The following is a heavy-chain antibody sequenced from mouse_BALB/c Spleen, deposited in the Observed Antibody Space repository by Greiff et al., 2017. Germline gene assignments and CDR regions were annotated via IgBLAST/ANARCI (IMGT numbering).Heavy chain of an antibody. V-gene: IGHV3-2*02. CDR1: GYSITSDYA. J-gene: IGHJ2*01. CDR3: ARNGRIPFDY. CDR2: ISYSGST. Sequence: EVQRVESGPGLVKPSQSLSLTCTVTGYSITSDYAWNWIRQFPGNKLEWMGYISYSGSTSYNPSLKSRISITRDTSKNQFFLQLNSVTTEDTATYYCARNGRIPFDYWGQGTTLTVSS.